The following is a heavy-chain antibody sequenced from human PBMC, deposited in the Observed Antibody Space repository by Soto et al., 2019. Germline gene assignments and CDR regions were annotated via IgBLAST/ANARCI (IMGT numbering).Heavy chain of an antibody. CDR1: GYTFTSYY. Sequence: ASVKVSCKASGYTFTSYYMHSVRQAPGQGLEWIGIISPSGGSTSYAQKFQGRVTMTRDTSTSTVYMELSSLRSEDTAVYYCARDYDFWSGYSPDPPYYYYYGMDVWGQGTTVTVSS. CDR2: ISPSGGST. D-gene: IGHD3-3*01. J-gene: IGHJ6*02. CDR3: ARDYDFWSGYSPDPPYYYYYGMDV. V-gene: IGHV1-46*01.